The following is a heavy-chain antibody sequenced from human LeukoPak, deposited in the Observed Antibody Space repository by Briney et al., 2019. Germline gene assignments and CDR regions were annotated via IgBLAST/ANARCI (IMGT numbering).Heavy chain of an antibody. V-gene: IGHV4-59*01. J-gene: IGHJ6*03. Sequence: SETLSLTCTVSGGSISRYYWTWIRQPPGKGLEWFGYISDSGTTNYNPSPKSRVTISVDTSKKEFSLKLSSVTAADTAVYYCARVTWFPGTSYYYMDVWGKGTTVTVSS. CDR2: ISDSGTT. D-gene: IGHD1-1*01. CDR1: GGSISRYY. CDR3: ARVTWFPGTSYYYMDV.